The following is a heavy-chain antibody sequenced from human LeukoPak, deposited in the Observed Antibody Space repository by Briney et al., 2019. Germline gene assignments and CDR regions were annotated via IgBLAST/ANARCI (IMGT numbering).Heavy chain of an antibody. CDR1: GFTLSSNL. V-gene: IGHV3-74*01. D-gene: IGHD3-22*01. J-gene: IGHJ4*02. CDR2: INSDGRGT. Sequence: GGSLRLSCAPSGFTLSSNLMHWVRQAPGKGLVWVSRINSDGRGTGYADSVKGRFTISRDIARNTVYLQMNSLRAEDTAVYFCSRSYFDSSGYAILFDFWGQGALVTVSS. CDR3: SRSYFDSSGYAILFDF.